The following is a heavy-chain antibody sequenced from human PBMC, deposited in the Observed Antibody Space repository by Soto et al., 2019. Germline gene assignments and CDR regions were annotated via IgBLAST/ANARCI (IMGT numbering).Heavy chain of an antibody. CDR1: GYNFTSYG. CDR3: ARDCSGGSCYFRH. D-gene: IGHD2-15*01. J-gene: IGHJ1*01. Sequence: ASVKVSCKASGYNFTSYGICWVRQAPGQGLEWTGWISGYNGNTNCAQKFQGRVTMTTDTSTRTAYMELRSLRSDDTAVYYCARDCSGGSCYFRHWGQGTRVTVSS. CDR2: ISGYNGNT. V-gene: IGHV1-18*01.